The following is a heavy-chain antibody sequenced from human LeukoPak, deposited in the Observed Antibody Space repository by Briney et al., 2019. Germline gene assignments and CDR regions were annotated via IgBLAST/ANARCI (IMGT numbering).Heavy chain of an antibody. CDR2: ISYDGINK. Sequence: GGSLKLSCAASGFAFNNYPMHWVRQAPGKGLDWVAIISYDGINKDYADSVRGRFTISRDNSRNTLCLQMNSLRTEDTAIYYCARDQGLRSYYGEYFDLWGLGTLVTVSS. CDR3: ARDQGLRSYYGEYFDL. D-gene: IGHD1-26*01. V-gene: IGHV3-30-3*01. J-gene: IGHJ2*01. CDR1: GFAFNNYP.